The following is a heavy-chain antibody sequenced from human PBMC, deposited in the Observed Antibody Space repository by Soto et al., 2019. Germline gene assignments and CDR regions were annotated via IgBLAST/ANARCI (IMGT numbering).Heavy chain of an antibody. Sequence: SVKVSCKASGGTFSSYAISWVRQAPGQGLEWMGGIIPIFGTANYAQKFQGRVTITADESTSTAYMELSSLRSEDTAVYYCARSTYYYDSSGYRLWVFDYWGQGTLVPVSS. J-gene: IGHJ4*02. CDR1: GGTFSSYA. V-gene: IGHV1-69*13. D-gene: IGHD3-22*01. CDR3: ARSTYYYDSSGYRLWVFDY. CDR2: IIPIFGTA.